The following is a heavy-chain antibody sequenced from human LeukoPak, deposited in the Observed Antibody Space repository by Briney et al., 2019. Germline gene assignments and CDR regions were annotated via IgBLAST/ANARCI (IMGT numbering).Heavy chain of an antibody. J-gene: IGHJ3*02. CDR2: INPSSGGT. CDR1: GYTFTRNY. CDR3: ARDGLYCTNGVCSSDI. D-gene: IGHD2-8*01. Sequence: ASVKVSCKASGYTFTRNYMNWVRQAPGQGLEWMGKINPSSGGTGYAQKFQGRVTMTRDTSTSTVYMELTSLRSEDTAVYYCARDGLYCTNGVCSSDIWGQGTLVTVSS. V-gene: IGHV1-46*01.